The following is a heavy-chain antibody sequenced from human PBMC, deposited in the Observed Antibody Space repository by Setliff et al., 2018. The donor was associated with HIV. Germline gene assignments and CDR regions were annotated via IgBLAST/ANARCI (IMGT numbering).Heavy chain of an antibody. Sequence: SVKVSCKASGFTFSGSVVQWVRQARGQRLEWIGRIVVGSGKTDYAQKFQNRVTITRDMSTSTAYMELISLRSEDTAIYYCARSLREYSYGSPDYWGPGTLVTVSS. V-gene: IGHV1-58*01. D-gene: IGHD5-18*01. CDR2: IVVGSGKT. J-gene: IGHJ4*02. CDR3: ARSLREYSYGSPDY. CDR1: GFTFSGSV.